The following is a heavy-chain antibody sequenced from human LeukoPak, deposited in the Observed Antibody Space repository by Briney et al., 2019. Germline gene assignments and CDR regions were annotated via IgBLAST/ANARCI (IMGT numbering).Heavy chain of an antibody. CDR3: AREALRFLEWYPGYGMDV. D-gene: IGHD3-3*01. V-gene: IGHV4-61*08. J-gene: IGHJ6*02. CDR2: IYYSGST. CDR1: GGSISSGDYY. Sequence: SEALSLTCTVSGGSISSGDYYWSWIRQPPGKGLEWIGYIYYSGSTNYNPSLKSRVTISVDTSKNQFSLKLSSVTAADTAVYYCAREALRFLEWYPGYGMDVWGQGTTVTVSS.